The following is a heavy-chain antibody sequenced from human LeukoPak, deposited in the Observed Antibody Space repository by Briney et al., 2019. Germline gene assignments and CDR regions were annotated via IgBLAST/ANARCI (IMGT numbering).Heavy chain of an antibody. J-gene: IGHJ4*02. Sequence: GGSLRLSCAVSGFTVSNYYMSWVRQAPGKGLEWVAVISYDGSNKYYADSVKGRFTISRDNSKNTLYLQMNSLRAEDTAVYYCARGTCSSTSCYADYWGQGTLVTVSS. CDR1: GFTVSNYY. D-gene: IGHD2-2*01. CDR3: ARGTCSSTSCYADY. CDR2: ISYDGSNK. V-gene: IGHV3-30-3*01.